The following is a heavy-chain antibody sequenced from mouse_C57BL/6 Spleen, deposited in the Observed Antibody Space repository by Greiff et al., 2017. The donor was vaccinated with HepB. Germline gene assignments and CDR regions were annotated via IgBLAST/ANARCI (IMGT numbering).Heavy chain of an antibody. J-gene: IGHJ2*01. V-gene: IGHV1-52*01. D-gene: IGHD1-1*01. CDR2: IDPSDSET. CDR1: GYIFTSYW. CDR3: ARVVITTVVGFDY. Sequence: QVQLQQSGAELVRPGSSVKLSCKASGYIFTSYWMHWVKQRPIQGLEWIGNIDPSDSETHYNQKFKDKATLTVDKSSSTAYMQLSSLTSEDSAVYYCARVVITTVVGFDYWGQGTTLTVSS.